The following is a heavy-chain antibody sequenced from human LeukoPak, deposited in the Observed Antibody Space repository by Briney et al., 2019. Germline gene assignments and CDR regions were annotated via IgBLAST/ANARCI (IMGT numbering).Heavy chain of an antibody. J-gene: IGHJ4*02. CDR3: ARDGQFDY. V-gene: IGHV3-23*01. CDR2: TSDRGDYT. CDR1: GFTFTSYS. Sequence: PGGSLRLSCAAPGFTFTSYSMSWVRQAPGKGLEWVSGTSDRGDYTYYADSVKGRFTISRDNAKNSLYLQMNSLRAEDTAVYYCARDGQFDYWGQGTLVTVSS.